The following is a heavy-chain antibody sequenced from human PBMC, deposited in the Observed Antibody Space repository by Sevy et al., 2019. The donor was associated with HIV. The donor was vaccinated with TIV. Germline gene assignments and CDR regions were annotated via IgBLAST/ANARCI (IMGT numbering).Heavy chain of an antibody. CDR3: AKDPSDIGAGDFSSGNYFDY. D-gene: IGHD3-3*01. CDR1: GFTFSSYA. V-gene: IGHV3-23*01. J-gene: IGHJ4*02. CDR2: ISGSGGST. Sequence: GGSLRLSCAASGFTFSSYAMSWVRQAPGKGLEWVPAISGSGGSTYYADSVKGRFTISRDNSKNTLYLQMNSLRAEDTAVYYCAKDPSDIGAGDFSSGNYFDYWGQGTLVTVSS.